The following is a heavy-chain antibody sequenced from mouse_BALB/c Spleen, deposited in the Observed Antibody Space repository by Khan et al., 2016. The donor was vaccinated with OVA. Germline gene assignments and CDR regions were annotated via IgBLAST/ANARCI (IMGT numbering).Heavy chain of an antibody. D-gene: IGHD3-1*01. J-gene: IGHJ3*01. CDR1: GFNIKDYY. CDR2: IDPENGNT. V-gene: IGHV14-1*02. CDR3: AISGYEAWFAY. Sequence: VQLQQSGAELVRPGALVKVSCKASGFNIKDYYMHWMKQGPEQGLEWIGWIDPENGNTIYDPKFQAKASITADTSSNTAYLRLSSLTSEDIAVYYCAISGYEAWFAYWGQGALVTVSA.